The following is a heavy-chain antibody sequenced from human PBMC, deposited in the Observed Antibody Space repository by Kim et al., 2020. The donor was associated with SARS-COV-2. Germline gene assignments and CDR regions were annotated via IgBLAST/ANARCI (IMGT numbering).Heavy chain of an antibody. CDR3: ARSRGITMVRGVPLTP. J-gene: IGHJ5*02. V-gene: IGHV4-34*01. CDR2: INHSGSP. Sequence: SETLSLTCAVYGGSFSGYYWSWIRQPPGKGLEWIGEINHSGSPNYNPSLKSRVTISVDTSKNQFSLKLSSVTAADTAVYYCARSRGITMVRGVPLTPWGQGTLVTVSS. D-gene: IGHD3-10*01. CDR1: GGSFSGYY.